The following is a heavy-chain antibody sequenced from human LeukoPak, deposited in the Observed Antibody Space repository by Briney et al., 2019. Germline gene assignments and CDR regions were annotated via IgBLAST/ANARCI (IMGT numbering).Heavy chain of an antibody. D-gene: IGHD3-9*01. CDR3: AVPPGGRYPYYYGMDV. Sequence: GGSLRLSCAASGFTFSSYWMSWVRQAPGKGLEWVANIKQDGSEKYYVDSVKGRFTISRDNAKNSLYLQMNSLRAEDTAVYYCAVPPGGRYPYYYGMDVWGQGTTVTVSS. V-gene: IGHV3-7*03. CDR2: IKQDGSEK. CDR1: GFTFSSYW. J-gene: IGHJ6*02.